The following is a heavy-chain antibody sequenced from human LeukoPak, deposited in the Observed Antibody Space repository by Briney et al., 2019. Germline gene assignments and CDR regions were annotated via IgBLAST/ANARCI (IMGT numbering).Heavy chain of an antibody. Sequence: ASVKVSCKASGYKFTDYYLHWVRQAPGQGLEWMGWINPNTGDTNYAQNFQGRVTMTRDTSISTAYMELSSLGSEDTALYSCARDVRHAFDIWGQGTMVVVSS. V-gene: IGHV1-2*02. J-gene: IGHJ3*02. CDR2: INPNTGDT. CDR1: GYKFTDYY. CDR3: ARDVRHAFDI.